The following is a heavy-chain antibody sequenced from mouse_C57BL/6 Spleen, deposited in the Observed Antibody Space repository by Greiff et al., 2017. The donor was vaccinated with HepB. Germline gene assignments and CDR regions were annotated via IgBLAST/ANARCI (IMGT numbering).Heavy chain of an antibody. CDR2: ILPGSGST. V-gene: IGHV1-9*01. Sequence: QVQLQQSGAELMKPGASVKLSCKATGYTFTGYWIEWVKQRPGHGLEWIGEILPGSGSTNYNEKFKGKATFTADTSSNTAYMQLSSLTTEDYAIYYCARGGKYGNYLYYAMDYWGQGTSVTVSS. CDR3: ARGGKYGNYLYYAMDY. D-gene: IGHD2-10*02. CDR1: GYTFTGYW. J-gene: IGHJ4*01.